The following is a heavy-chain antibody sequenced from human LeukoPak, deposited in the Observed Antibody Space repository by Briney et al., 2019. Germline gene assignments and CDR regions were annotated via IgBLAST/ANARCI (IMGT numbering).Heavy chain of an antibody. CDR3: ARGNYYGMDV. CDR2: INSDGTTT. CDR1: GFTFSSYW. V-gene: IGHV3-74*01. Sequence: GGSLRLSCAASGFTFSSYWMHWVRQAPGKGLLWVSRINSDGTTTYYADSVKGRFAISRDNAKNTLYLQANSLRAEDTAVYYCARGNYYGMDVWGQGTTVTVSS. J-gene: IGHJ6*02.